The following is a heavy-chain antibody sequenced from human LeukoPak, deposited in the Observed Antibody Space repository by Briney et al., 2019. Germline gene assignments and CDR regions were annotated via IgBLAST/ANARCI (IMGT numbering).Heavy chain of an antibody. D-gene: IGHD4-17*01. Sequence: GGSLRLSCAASGLTFSDYTMNWVRQAPGKGLEWVSSISSGGTYKYYADSVKGRFTISRDNAQNSLYLQMNSLRAEDSSVYYCARPTTVTTISADAFDIWGQGTMVTVSS. V-gene: IGHV3-21*01. CDR3: ARPTTVTTISADAFDI. CDR1: GLTFSDYT. J-gene: IGHJ3*02. CDR2: ISSGGTYK.